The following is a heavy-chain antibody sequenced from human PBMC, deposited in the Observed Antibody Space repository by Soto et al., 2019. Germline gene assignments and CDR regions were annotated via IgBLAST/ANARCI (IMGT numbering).Heavy chain of an antibody. J-gene: IGHJ5*02. CDR2: ISDTGTRT. CDR3: AKSLDIHYKNWFDP. V-gene: IGHV3-23*01. D-gene: IGHD4-4*01. CDR1: GFTFSSAA. Sequence: QILESGGSLVQPGGSLRLSCVAAGFTFSSAAMNWVRQAPGKGLEWVSIISDTGTRTHYADSVKGRVTIARDNSKNTQYLDTNSATAADTALYYCAKSLDIHYKNWFDPWGQGTLVTVSS.